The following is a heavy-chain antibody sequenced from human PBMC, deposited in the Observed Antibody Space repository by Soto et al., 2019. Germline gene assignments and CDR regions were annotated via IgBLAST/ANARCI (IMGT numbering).Heavy chain of an antibody. CDR1: GFSFDKYA. Sequence: RLSCVASGFSFDKYAMAWVRQAPGKGLEWVSHVAAGGGHTYYAESVKGRFTISRDNSKNTLFLQINTLRADDTAIYFCARRTSFLGAFDYWGQGVLVT. V-gene: IGHV3-23*01. J-gene: IGHJ4*02. CDR3: ARRTSFLGAFDY. CDR2: VAAGGGHT. D-gene: IGHD3-16*02.